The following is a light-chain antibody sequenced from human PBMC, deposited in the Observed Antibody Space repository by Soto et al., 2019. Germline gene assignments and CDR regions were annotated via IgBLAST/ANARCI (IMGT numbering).Light chain of an antibody. CDR1: QDISNY. J-gene: IGKJ3*01. CDR3: QQYDNRPFA. V-gene: IGKV1-33*01. CDR2: DAS. Sequence: DIQMTQSPSSLSASVGDRVTITCQASQDISNYLNWYQQKPGKAPKLLIYDASNLETGVPSRFSGRGSGTDFTFTISSLQPEDIATYYCQQYDNRPFACGPGTKVDIK.